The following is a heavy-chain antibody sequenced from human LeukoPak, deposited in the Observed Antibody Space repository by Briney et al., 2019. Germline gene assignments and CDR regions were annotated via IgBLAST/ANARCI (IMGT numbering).Heavy chain of an antibody. CDR1: GFTFSSYW. D-gene: IGHD1-26*01. Sequence: GGSLRLSCVASGFTFSSYWMSWVRQAPGKGLEWVANIKQDGSEKYYVDSVKGRFTISRDNAKNSLYLQMNSLRAEDTAVYYCASERILYRRGYFDYWGQGTLVTVSS. J-gene: IGHJ4*02. V-gene: IGHV3-7*01. CDR3: ASERILYRRGYFDY. CDR2: IKQDGSEK.